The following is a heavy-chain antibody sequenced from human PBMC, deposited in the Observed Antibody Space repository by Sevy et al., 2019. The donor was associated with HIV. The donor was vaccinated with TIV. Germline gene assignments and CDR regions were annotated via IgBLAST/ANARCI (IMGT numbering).Heavy chain of an antibody. D-gene: IGHD3-22*01. CDR2: ISSSSSTI. Sequence: GGSLRLSCAASGFTFSSYSRNWVRQAPGKGLEWVSYISSSSSTIYYADSVKGRFTISRDNAKNSLYLQMNSLRDEDTAVYYCARDEDYYDSSGYYHYYFDYWGQGTLVTVSS. CDR1: GFTFSSYS. V-gene: IGHV3-48*02. CDR3: ARDEDYYDSSGYYHYYFDY. J-gene: IGHJ4*02.